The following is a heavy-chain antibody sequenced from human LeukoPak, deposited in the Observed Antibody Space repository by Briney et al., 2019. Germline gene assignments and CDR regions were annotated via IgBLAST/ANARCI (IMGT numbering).Heavy chain of an antibody. CDR3: ARGGYCSSTSCYNFDY. CDR2: IKQDGSEK. D-gene: IGHD2-2*02. CDR1: GFTFSSYW. J-gene: IGHJ4*02. V-gene: IGHV3-7*01. Sequence: GGSLRLSCAASGFTFSSYWMSWVRQAPGKGLEWVSNIKQDGSEKFYVDSVKGRFTISRDKAKNSLYLQMNSLSAEDTAVYYCARGGYCSSTSCYNFDYWGQGTLVTVSS.